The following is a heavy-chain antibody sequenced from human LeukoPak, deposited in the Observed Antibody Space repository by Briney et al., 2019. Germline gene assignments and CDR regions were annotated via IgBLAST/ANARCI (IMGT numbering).Heavy chain of an antibody. CDR3: AESDPYGDSLIEI. J-gene: IGHJ4*02. D-gene: IGHD4-17*01. Sequence: PGGSLRLSCAASGFTFSGYAMNWVRQAPGKGLEWLSHISSTGGTIYYADSVKGRLTVSRDNAKNSLYLQMNSLRAEDTAVYYCAESDPYGDSLIEIWGQGALVTVSS. V-gene: IGHV3-48*03. CDR1: GFTFSGYA. CDR2: ISSTGGTI.